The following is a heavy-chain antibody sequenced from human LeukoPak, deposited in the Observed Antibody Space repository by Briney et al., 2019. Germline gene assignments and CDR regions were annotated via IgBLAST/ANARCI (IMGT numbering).Heavy chain of an antibody. CDR1: GGSIRSSSYY. CDR3: ARHASVLLWFGELFR. V-gene: IGHV4-39*01. D-gene: IGHD3-10*01. Sequence: PSETLSLTCTVSGGSIRSSSYYWGWIRQPPGKGLEWIGSIYYSGSTYYNPSLKSRVTISVDTSKNQFSLKLSSVTAADTAVYYCARHASVLLWFGELFRWGQGTLVTVSS. J-gene: IGHJ4*02. CDR2: IYYSGST.